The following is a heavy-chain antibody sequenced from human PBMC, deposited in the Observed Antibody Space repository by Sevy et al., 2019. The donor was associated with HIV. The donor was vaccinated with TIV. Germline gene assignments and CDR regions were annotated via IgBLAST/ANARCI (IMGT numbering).Heavy chain of an antibody. CDR2: IYYSGST. J-gene: IGHJ4*02. CDR3: ARGGWNQYFDY. V-gene: IGHV4-59*01. CDR1: GGSISSYY. D-gene: IGHD1-1*01. Sequence: SETLSLTCTVSGGSISSYYWSWIRQPPGKELEWIGYIYYSGSTNYNPSLKSRVTISVDTSKNQFSLKLSSVTAADTAVYYCARGGWNQYFDYWGQGTLVTVSS.